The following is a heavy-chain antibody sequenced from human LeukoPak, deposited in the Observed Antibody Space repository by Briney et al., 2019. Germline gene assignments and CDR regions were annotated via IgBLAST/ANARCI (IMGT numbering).Heavy chain of an antibody. D-gene: IGHD2-2*01. CDR2: ISGSGGST. V-gene: IGHV3-23*01. Sequence: PGGSLRLSCAASGFTFSSYAMSWVRQAPGKGLEWVSAISGSGGSTYYADSVKGRFTISRDNSKNTLYLQMNSLRAEDTAVYYCAKDPKYVVPAGFWNLAFDIRGQGTMVTVSS. CDR1: GFTFSSYA. CDR3: AKDPKYVVPAGFWNLAFDI. J-gene: IGHJ3*02.